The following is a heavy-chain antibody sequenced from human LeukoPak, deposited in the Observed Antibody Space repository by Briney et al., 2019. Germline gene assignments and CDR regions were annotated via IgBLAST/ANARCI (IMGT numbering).Heavy chain of an antibody. CDR1: GFTFSTSP. D-gene: IGHD2-2*02. V-gene: IGHV3-73*01. CDR3: TREGCGATSCYTNDY. Sequence: GGSLRLSCAASGFTFSTSPMHWVRQPSGKGLEWVGRITGTHATAYSATVKGRFTISKDDSKYTTYLQMNSLETEDTAVYYCTREGCGATSCYTNDYWGQGTLVTVSS. J-gene: IGHJ4*02. CDR2: ITGTHAT.